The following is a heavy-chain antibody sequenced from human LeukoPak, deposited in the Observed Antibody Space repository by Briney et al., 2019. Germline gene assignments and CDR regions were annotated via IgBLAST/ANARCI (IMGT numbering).Heavy chain of an antibody. CDR1: GFTVSSNY. D-gene: IGHD5-24*01. J-gene: IGHJ4*02. V-gene: IGHV3-53*01. Sequence: GGSLRLSCAASGFTVSSNYMSWVRQAPGKGLEWVSVIYSGGSTYYADSVKGRFTIFRDNSKNTLYLQMNSLRAEDTAVYYCARLQYLGYFDYWGQGTLVTVSS. CDR3: ARLQYLGYFDY. CDR2: IYSGGST.